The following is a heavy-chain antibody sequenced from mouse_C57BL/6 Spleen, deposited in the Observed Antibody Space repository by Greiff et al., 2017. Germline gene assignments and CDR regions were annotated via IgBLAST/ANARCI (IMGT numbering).Heavy chain of an antibody. CDR3: ARFDYDRGFYAMDY. V-gene: IGHV1-69*01. Sequence: QVHVKQPGAELVMPGASVKLSCKASGYTFTSYWMHWVKQRPGQGLEWIGEIDPSDSYTNYNQKFKGKSTLTVDKSSSTAYMQLSSLTSEDSAVYYCARFDYDRGFYAMDYWGQGTSVTVSS. CDR1: GYTFTSYW. J-gene: IGHJ4*01. D-gene: IGHD2-4*01. CDR2: IDPSDSYT.